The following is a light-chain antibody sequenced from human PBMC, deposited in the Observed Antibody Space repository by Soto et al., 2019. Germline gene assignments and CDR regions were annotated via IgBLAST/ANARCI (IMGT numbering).Light chain of an antibody. J-gene: IGKJ3*01. CDR2: GTS. CDR1: QSVSSKY. V-gene: IGKV3-20*01. CDR3: QQYGSSLFT. Sequence: ESVLTQSPGTLSLSPGERATLSCRASQSVSSKYLAWYQQKPGQAPRVLIYGTSIRASGVPERFSGGGSGTDFTLTTTRLEPEDFAVYYCQQYGSSLFTFGPG.